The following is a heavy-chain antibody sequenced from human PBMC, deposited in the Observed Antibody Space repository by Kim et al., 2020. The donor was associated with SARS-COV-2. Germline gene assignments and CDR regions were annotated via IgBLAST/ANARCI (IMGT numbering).Heavy chain of an antibody. CDR1: GGTFSSYA. CDR2: IIPIFGTA. CDR3: ATPGWPDILTGFDY. V-gene: IGHV1-69*06. J-gene: IGHJ4*02. D-gene: IGHD3-9*01. Sequence: SVKVSCKASGGTFSSYAISWVRQAPGQGLEWMGGIIPIFGTANYAQKFQGRVTITADKSTSTAYMELSSLRSEDTAVYYCATPGWPDILTGFDYWGQGTLVTVSS.